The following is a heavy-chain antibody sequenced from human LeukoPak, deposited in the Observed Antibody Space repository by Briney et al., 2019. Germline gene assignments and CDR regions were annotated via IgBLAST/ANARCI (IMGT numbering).Heavy chain of an antibody. CDR2: IYYSGST. D-gene: IGHD2-21*02. Sequence: SETLSLTCTVSGGSISSSSYYWGWIRQPPGKGLGWIGSIYYSGSTYYNPSLKSRVTISVDTSKNQFSLKLSSVTAADTAVYYCARHGIVVVTPDDAFDIWGQGTMVTVSS. J-gene: IGHJ3*02. CDR3: ARHGIVVVTPDDAFDI. CDR1: GGSISSSSYY. V-gene: IGHV4-39*01.